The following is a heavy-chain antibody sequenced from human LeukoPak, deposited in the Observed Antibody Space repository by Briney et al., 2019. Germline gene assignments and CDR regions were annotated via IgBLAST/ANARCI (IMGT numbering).Heavy chain of an antibody. J-gene: IGHJ4*02. V-gene: IGHV4-34*01. CDR1: GGSFSGYY. CDR3: ARGGRITMVRGVIGALYFNY. D-gene: IGHD3-10*01. CDR2: INHSGST. Sequence: SETLSLTCAVYGGSFSGYYWSWIRHPPGKGLGWIGEINHSGSTDYNPSLKSRVTISVDTSKNQFSLKLSSVTAADTAVYYCARGGRITMVRGVIGALYFNYWGQGTLVTVSS.